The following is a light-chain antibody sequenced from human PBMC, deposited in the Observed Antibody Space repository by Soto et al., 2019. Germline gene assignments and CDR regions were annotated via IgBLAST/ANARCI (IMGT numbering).Light chain of an antibody. CDR1: SGHSSYA. CDR3: QTWGTGIHWV. CDR2: LNSDGSH. J-gene: IGLJ3*02. Sequence: QPVLTQSPSASASLGASVKLTCTLSSGHSSYAIAWHQQQPEKGPRYLMKLNSDGSHSKGDGIPDRFSGSSSGAERYLTNCSLQSEDEAEYYCQTWGTGIHWVFGGGTKVTVL. V-gene: IGLV4-69*01.